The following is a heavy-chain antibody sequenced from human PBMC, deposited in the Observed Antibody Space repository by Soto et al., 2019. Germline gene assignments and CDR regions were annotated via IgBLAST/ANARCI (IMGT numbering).Heavy chain of an antibody. CDR1: GFTFSSTG. V-gene: IGHV3-30*18. J-gene: IGHJ4*02. D-gene: IGHD6-19*01. CDR3: AKDWGIAVAAH. CDR2: ISHDGGNK. Sequence: QVQLVECGGGVVQPGGALRLSCAASGFTFSSTGMHWVRQAPGKGLEWVAVISHDGGNKYYGDSVKGRFTISRDNSKNTLYLQMNSLRADDTAVYYCAKDWGIAVAAHWGQGTLVTVSS.